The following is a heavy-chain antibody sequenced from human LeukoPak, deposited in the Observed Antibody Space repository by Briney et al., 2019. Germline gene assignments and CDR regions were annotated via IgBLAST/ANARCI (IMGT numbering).Heavy chain of an antibody. D-gene: IGHD3-3*01. CDR3: ARGSSITIFGVVILYYGMDV. V-gene: IGHV4-34*01. CDR2: INHSGST. Sequence: EINHSGSTNYNPSLKSRVTISVDTSKNQFSLKLSSVTAADTAVYYCARGSSITIFGVVILYYGMDVWGQGTTVTVSS. J-gene: IGHJ6*02.